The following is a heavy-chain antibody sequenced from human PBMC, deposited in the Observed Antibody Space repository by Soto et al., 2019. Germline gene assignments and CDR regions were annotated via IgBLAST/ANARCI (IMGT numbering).Heavy chain of an antibody. CDR2: IWYDGSNK. CDR3: ARDTIPDYDSSGLNWFDP. V-gene: IGHV3-33*01. D-gene: IGHD3-22*01. Sequence: GGALRASCADSVFTFRSQGIHWVSQAPGKRLEWVAVIWYDGSNKYYADSVKGRFTISRDNSKNTLYLQMNSLRAEDTAVYYCARDTIPDYDSSGLNWFDPWGQGTLVTVSS. J-gene: IGHJ5*02. CDR1: VFTFRSQG.